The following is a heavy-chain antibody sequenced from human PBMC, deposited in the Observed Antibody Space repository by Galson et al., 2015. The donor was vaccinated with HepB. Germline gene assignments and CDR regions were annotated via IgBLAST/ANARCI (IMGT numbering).Heavy chain of an antibody. CDR1: GSTFTGYY. CDR3: ARDYYDSSGYYFFDY. D-gene: IGHD3-22*01. V-gene: IGHV1-2*02. CDR2: INPNSGGT. Sequence: SVKVSCKASGSTFTGYYMHWVRQAPGQELEWVGWINPNSGGTNYAQKFQGRVTMTRDTSISTAYMELSRLRSDDTAVYYCARDYYDSSGYYFFDYWGQGTLVTVSS. J-gene: IGHJ4*02.